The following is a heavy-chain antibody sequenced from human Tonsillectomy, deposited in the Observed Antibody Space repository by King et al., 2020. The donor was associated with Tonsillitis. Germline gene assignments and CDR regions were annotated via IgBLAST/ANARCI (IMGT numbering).Heavy chain of an antibody. D-gene: IGHD3-10*01. J-gene: IGHJ4*02. CDR2: IYPGDSDT. CDR3: ARSSDGGYYFDY. V-gene: IGHV5-51*01. CDR1: GYIFTNYW. Sequence: VQLVESGAEVKKPGESLKISCKGSGYIFTNYWIAWVRQMPGKGLEWMGIIYPGDSDTRYSPSFEGQVTISVDKSITTAYLQWSSLKASDTAMFYCARSSDGGYYFDYWGLGTLVTVSS.